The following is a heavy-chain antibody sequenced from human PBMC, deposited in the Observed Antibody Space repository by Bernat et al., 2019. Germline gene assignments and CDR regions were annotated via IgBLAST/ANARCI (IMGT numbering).Heavy chain of an antibody. V-gene: IGHV6-1*01. CDR2: TYYKSKWYN. CDR1: GDSVASSSAS. D-gene: IGHD2-2*01. Sequence: QVQLQQSGPGLVKPSQNPSLTFAISGDSVASSSASWNWIRQSPSRGLEWLGRTYYKSKWYNDYAESVKSRITINPDTSKNQFSLQLNSVTPEDTAVYYCARTDSSTGRNGFDPWGQGTLVTVSS. J-gene: IGHJ5*02. CDR3: ARTDSSTGRNGFDP.